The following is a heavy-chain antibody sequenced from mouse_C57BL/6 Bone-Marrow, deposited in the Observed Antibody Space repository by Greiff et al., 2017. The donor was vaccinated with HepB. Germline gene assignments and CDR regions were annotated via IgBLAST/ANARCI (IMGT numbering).Heavy chain of an antibody. CDR3: ARSLNFDY. Sequence: VQRVESGAELARPGASVKLSCKASGYTFTSYGISWVKQRTGQGLEWIGEIYPRSGNTYYNEKFKGKATLTADKSSSTAYMELRSLTSEDSAVYFCARSLNFDYWGQGTTLTVSS. J-gene: IGHJ2*01. CDR1: GYTFTSYG. CDR2: IYPRSGNT. V-gene: IGHV1-81*01. D-gene: IGHD6-5*01.